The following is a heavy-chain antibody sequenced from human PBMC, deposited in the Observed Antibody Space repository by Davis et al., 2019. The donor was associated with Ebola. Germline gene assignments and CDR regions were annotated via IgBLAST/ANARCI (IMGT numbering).Heavy chain of an antibody. D-gene: IGHD3-9*01. CDR2: MNPNSGNT. CDR3: ARFDLYYYYYGMDV. Sequence: SVTVSCKASGYTFTSYDINWVRQATGQGLEWMGWMNPNSGNTGYAQKFQGRVTMTRNTSISTAYMELSSLRSEDTAVYYCARFDLYYYYYGMDVWGQGTTVTVSS. V-gene: IGHV1-8*01. CDR1: GYTFTSYD. J-gene: IGHJ6*02.